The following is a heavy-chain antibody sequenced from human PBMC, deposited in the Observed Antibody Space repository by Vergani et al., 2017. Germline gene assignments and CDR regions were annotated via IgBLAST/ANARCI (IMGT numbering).Heavy chain of an antibody. D-gene: IGHD2-2*01. CDR1: GFTFSSYE. CDR2: ISSSGSTI. Sequence: EVQLVESGGGLVHPGGSLRLSCAASGFTFSSYEMNWVRQAPGKGLEWVSYISSSGSTIYYADSVKGRFTISRDNAKNSLYLQMNSLRAEDTAVYYCARVTVVPANRKTLSGFDPWGQGTLVTVSS. CDR3: ARVTVVPANRKTLSGFDP. V-gene: IGHV3-48*03. J-gene: IGHJ5*02.